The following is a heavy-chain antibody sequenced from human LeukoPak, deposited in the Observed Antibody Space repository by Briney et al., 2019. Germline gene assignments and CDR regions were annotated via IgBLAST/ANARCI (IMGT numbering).Heavy chain of an antibody. J-gene: IGHJ3*02. CDR1: GFTVSNNY. CDR2: MYSGGTT. Sequence: GGSLRLSCAASGFTVSNNYMNWVRQAPGKGLEWVSVMYSGGTTYYADSVKGRFSISRDKSKNTVHLQMSSLRAEDTAVYYCASPSSGQSFDIWGQGTMVTVSS. D-gene: IGHD6-19*01. V-gene: IGHV3-53*01. CDR3: ASPSSGQSFDI.